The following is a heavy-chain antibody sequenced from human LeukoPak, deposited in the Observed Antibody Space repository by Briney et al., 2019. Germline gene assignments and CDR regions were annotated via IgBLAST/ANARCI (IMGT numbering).Heavy chain of an antibody. V-gene: IGHV1-69*13. CDR3: ARVRGQYFDWLLDFDY. J-gene: IGHJ4*02. D-gene: IGHD3-9*01. CDR2: TTPILGTT. CDR1: RGTFDSRA. Sequence: SVKVSCKASRGTFDSRAINWVRQAPGQGLEWMGGTTPILGTTTYAHNFQGRVTITADETTSTAYMELSSLRSEDTAVYYCARVRGQYFDWLLDFDYWGQGTLVTVSS.